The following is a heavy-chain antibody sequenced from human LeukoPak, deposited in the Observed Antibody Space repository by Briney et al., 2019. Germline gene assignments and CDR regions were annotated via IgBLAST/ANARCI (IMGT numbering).Heavy chain of an antibody. Sequence: RSGGSLRLSCAASGFTVSSNYMSWVRQAPGKGLEWVSVIYSGGSTYYADSVKGRFTISRDNSKNTLYLQMNSLRAEDTAVYYCARDLGDYYDSSGYYPPYYYYGMDVWGQGTTVTVSS. CDR1: GFTVSSNY. D-gene: IGHD3-22*01. V-gene: IGHV3-53*01. J-gene: IGHJ6*02. CDR2: IYSGGST. CDR3: ARDLGDYYDSSGYYPPYYYYGMDV.